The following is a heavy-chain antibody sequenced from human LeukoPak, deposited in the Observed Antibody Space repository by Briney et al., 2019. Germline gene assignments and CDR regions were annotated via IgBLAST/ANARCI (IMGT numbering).Heavy chain of an antibody. Sequence: PGGSLRPSCAASGFTFSNFVMNWVRQAPGKGLEWVSSISRSGNYIYFADSVKGRFTISRDNAKNSLYLQMISLRAEDTAVYYCARTSGWYGPSGFDYWGQGTLVTVSS. D-gene: IGHD6-19*01. CDR1: GFTFSNFV. CDR3: ARTSGWYGPSGFDY. CDR2: ISRSGNYI. J-gene: IGHJ4*02. V-gene: IGHV3-21*01.